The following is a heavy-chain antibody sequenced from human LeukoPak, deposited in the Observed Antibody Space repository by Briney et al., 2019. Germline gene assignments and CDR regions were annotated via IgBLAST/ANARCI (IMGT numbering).Heavy chain of an antibody. CDR2: INTSSGST. J-gene: IGHJ4*02. D-gene: IGHD5-24*01. Sequence: ASVKVSCEASGYTFTTYYIHWVRQAPGQGLEWMGIINTSSGSTSYTQRFQGRVTMTRDTSTSTVYMELSSLRSEDTAVYYCARVGGWLQNQYYFDYWGQGTLVTVSS. CDR3: ARVGGWLQNQYYFDY. CDR1: GYTFTTYY. V-gene: IGHV1-46*01.